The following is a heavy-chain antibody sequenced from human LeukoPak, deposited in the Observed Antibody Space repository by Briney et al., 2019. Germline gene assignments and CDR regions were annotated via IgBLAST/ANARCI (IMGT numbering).Heavy chain of an antibody. CDR3: ARAPVAGTKLDY. D-gene: IGHD6-19*01. V-gene: IGHV4-34*01. CDR2: INHSGST. J-gene: IGHJ4*02. Sequence: SETLSLTCAVYGGSFSGYYWSWIRQPPGKGLEWIGEINHSGSTSYNPSLKSRVTISVDTSKNQFSLKLSSVTAADTAVYYCARAPVAGTKLDYWGQGTLVTVSS. CDR1: GGSFSGYY.